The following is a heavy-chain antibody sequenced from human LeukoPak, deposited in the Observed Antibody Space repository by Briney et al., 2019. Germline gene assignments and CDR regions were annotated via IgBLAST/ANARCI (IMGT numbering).Heavy chain of an antibody. CDR2: IYSSGST. CDR3: ARDGQAATNYYYYYMDV. J-gene: IGHJ6*03. CDR1: GGSISSGSYY. D-gene: IGHD1-14*01. Sequence: KSSETLSLTCTVSGGSISSGSYYWGWIRQPAGKGLEWIGRIYSSGSTTYNPSLKSRVTISVDTSKNQFSLKLSSVTAADTAVYYCARDGQAATNYYYYYMDVWGKGTTVTVSS. V-gene: IGHV4-61*02.